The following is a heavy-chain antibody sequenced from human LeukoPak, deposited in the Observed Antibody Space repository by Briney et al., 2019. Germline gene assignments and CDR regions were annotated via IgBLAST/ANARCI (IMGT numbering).Heavy chain of an antibody. CDR2: IIPIFGTA. V-gene: IGHV1-69*05. D-gene: IGHD6-6*01. CDR3: AARIAARPGWFDP. Sequence: GASVKVSCKASGGTFSSYAISWVRQAPGQGLEWMRGIIPIFGTANYAQKFQGRVTITTDESTSTAYMELSSLRSEDTAVYYCAARIAARPGWFDPWGQGTLVTVSS. J-gene: IGHJ5*02. CDR1: GGTFSSYA.